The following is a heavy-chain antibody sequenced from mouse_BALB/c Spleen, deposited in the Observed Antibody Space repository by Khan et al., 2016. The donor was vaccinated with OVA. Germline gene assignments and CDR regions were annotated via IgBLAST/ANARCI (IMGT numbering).Heavy chain of an antibody. V-gene: IGHV1S137*01. D-gene: IGHD2-3*01. Sequence: VQLVESGPEPVRPGASVKISCKGSGYTFADSGMHWVRQSHAKSLEWIGVISTYYGNIKYNQKFEGRATLPVDKSSSTAYMELARLTSEESAVYFCTRDGISEFAYWGQGTLVTVSA. CDR2: ISTYYGNI. CDR1: GYTFADSG. CDR3: TRDGISEFAY. J-gene: IGHJ3*01.